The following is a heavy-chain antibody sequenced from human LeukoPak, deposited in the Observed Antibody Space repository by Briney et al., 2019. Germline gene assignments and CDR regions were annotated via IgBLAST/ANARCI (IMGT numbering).Heavy chain of an antibody. J-gene: IGHJ4*02. V-gene: IGHV3-53*01. Sequence: GGSLRLSCAASGFTFNSYSMNWVRQAPGKGLEWVSVIYSGGNTYYADSVKGRFTISRDNSKNTLYLQMNSLRAEDTAVYYCARELTGGYYFDYWGQGTLVTVSS. CDR2: IYSGGNT. CDR1: GFTFNSYS. D-gene: IGHD7-27*01. CDR3: ARELTGGYYFDY.